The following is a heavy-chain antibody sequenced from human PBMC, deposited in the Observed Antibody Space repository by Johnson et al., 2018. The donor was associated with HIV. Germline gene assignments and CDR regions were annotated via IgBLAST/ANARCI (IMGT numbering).Heavy chain of an antibody. J-gene: IGHJ3*02. Sequence: VQLVESGGGLVQPGGSLRLSCAASGFTVSSNYMSWVRQAPGKGLEWVSVIYSGGSTYYADSVTGRLIISRANSKNTRKLQMNSLRAEDTAFYYCASQLGATGAFDIWGQGTMVTVSS. V-gene: IGHV3-66*04. CDR2: IYSGGST. CDR1: GFTVSSNY. D-gene: IGHD1-26*01. CDR3: ASQLGATGAFDI.